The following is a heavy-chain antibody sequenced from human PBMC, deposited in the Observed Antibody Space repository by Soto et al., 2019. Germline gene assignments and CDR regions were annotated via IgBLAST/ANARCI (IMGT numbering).Heavy chain of an antibody. CDR2: INPKSGGT. V-gene: IGHV1-2*02. D-gene: IGHD6-19*01. J-gene: IGHJ4*02. CDR3: ANLVAGTEGDY. CDR1: GYTFTVYY. Sequence: GASVKVSCKASGYTFTVYYMHWVRQAPGQGLEWMGWINPKSGGTMYPQKFQGRVTMTWDTSISTAYMALTRLRAEDTAVYYCANLVAGTEGDYWGQGTLVTVSS.